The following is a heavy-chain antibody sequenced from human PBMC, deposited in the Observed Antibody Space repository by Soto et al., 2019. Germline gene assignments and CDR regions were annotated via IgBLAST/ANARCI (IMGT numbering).Heavy chain of an antibody. CDR3: ARARMVRGIIYYYGMDV. CDR1: GGSISSDGNY. D-gene: IGHD3-10*01. J-gene: IGHJ6*02. Sequence: QVQLQESGPGLVKSSQTLSLTCTVSGGSISSDGNYWSWIRQHPGKGLEWIGYIYYSGSTNYNPSLKRRVTISIDTSKNQCSLKLNSVTAADTAVYYCARARMVRGIIYYYGMDVWGQGTTVTVSS. CDR2: IYYSGST. V-gene: IGHV4-31*03.